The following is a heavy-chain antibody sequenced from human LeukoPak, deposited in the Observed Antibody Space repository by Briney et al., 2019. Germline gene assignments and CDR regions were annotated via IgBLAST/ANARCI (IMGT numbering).Heavy chain of an antibody. V-gene: IGHV3-74*01. J-gene: IGHJ4*02. Sequence: QSGGSLRLSCAASGFTFSNSWMHWVRQVPGKGLLWVSRMNSDGSITNYADSVKGRFTISRDNARNTLYLQIHTLTVEDTAVSYCAGAGSFRFDYWGQGTLVTVSS. CDR3: AGAGSFRFDY. CDR1: GFTFSNSW. D-gene: IGHD1-14*01. CDR2: MNSDGSIT.